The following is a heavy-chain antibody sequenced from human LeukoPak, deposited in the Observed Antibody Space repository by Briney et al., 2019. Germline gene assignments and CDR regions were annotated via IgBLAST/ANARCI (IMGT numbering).Heavy chain of an antibody. D-gene: IGHD3-3*01. Sequence: ASVKVSCKASGYTFTSYYMHWVRQAPGQGLEWMGIINPSGGSTGYAQKFQGRVTMTRDTSTSTVYMELSSLRSEDTAVYYCARASITIFGVVRAFDIWGQGTMVTVSS. V-gene: IGHV1-46*01. CDR1: GYTFTSYY. CDR2: INPSGGST. J-gene: IGHJ3*02. CDR3: ARASITIFGVVRAFDI.